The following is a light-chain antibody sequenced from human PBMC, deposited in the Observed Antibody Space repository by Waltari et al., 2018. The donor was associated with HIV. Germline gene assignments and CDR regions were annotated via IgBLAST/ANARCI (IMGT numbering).Light chain of an antibody. CDR1: DSDIGGHNS. CDR3: KSSTSRSTPCV. CDR2: DVS. V-gene: IGLV2-14*03. Sequence: QSALTQPASVSGSPGQSITISCTGTDSDIGGHNSVAWYQQHPGKAPKLIIYDVSNRPSGVSNRSAGSKSGNTASLTISGLQAEDEADYYCKSSTSRSTPCVFGRGTKVTVL. J-gene: IGLJ1*01.